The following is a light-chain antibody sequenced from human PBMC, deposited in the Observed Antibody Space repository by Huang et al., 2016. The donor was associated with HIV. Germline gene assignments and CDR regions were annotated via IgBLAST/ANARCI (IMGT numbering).Light chain of an antibody. V-gene: IGKV3-20*01. CDR1: QTNTNNF. CDR2: GAS. CDR3: QQYLSSPLT. J-gene: IGKJ4*01. Sequence: DIVLTQSPGTLSLSPRERAALSCRASQTNTNNFLAGYQQRSGQNPRLLIYGASNRARGIPDRFSGSGSGTDFTLIISRLEPQDSAVYYCQQYLSSPLTFGGGTNVEIK.